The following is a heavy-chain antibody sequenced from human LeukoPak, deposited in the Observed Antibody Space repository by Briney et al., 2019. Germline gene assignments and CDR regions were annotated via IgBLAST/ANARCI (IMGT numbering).Heavy chain of an antibody. J-gene: IGHJ3*02. D-gene: IGHD2-21*01. Sequence: SETLSLAFAVSVESVTSGGYDWAWIRHHPGDGREWIGYISNSVPTSYNPSLNSRVSISVDTADNQFSLSLTSVTAADTAVYYCARDVVVTSSPDAFDIWGQGTMVTVSS. CDR1: VESVTSGGYD. V-gene: IGHV4-31*11. CDR3: ARDVVVTSSPDAFDI. CDR2: ISNSVPT.